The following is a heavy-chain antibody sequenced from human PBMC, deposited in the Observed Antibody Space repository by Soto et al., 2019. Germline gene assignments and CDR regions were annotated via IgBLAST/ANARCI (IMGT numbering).Heavy chain of an antibody. J-gene: IGHJ6*02. V-gene: IGHV1-2*04. CDR1: GYTFTGCY. CDR2: INPNSGGT. CDR3: ARGSAMVRIIAYYYGMDV. D-gene: IGHD3-10*01. Sequence: ASVEVSCKASGYTFTGCYRHWVRQAPGQGLEWMGWINPNSGGTNYAQKFQGWVTMTRDTSISTAYMELSRLRSDDTAVYYCARGSAMVRIIAYYYGMDVWGQGTTVTVSS.